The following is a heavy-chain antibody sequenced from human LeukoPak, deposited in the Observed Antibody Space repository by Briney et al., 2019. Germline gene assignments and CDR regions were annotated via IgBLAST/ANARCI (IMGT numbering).Heavy chain of an antibody. CDR2: ISVSGNT. D-gene: IGHD2-15*01. J-gene: IGHJ4*02. CDR1: GFTLSSYA. CDR3: ANAPVTTCSGAYCYPFDY. Sequence: GGSLRLSCAASGFTLSSYAMSWVRQGPGKGLEWVSAISVSGNTYHADSVKGRFTISRDSSKNTLYLQMNSLRAGDAAVYYCANAPVTTCSGAYCYPFDYWGQGTLVTVSS. V-gene: IGHV3-23*01.